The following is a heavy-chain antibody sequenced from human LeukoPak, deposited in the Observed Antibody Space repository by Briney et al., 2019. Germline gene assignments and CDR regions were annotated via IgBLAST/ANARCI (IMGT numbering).Heavy chain of an antibody. CDR2: MYSGDSDT. J-gene: IGHJ4*02. D-gene: IGHD4-17*01. CDR3: ARHHDYGDYGCFDY. V-gene: IGHV5-51*01. Sequence: GEALQSSSKGSGYGFTSYWIGWVRPVTGKGREWMGIMYSGDSDTRYSPSFQGEVTISADKSIRTAYLQWSSLKASDTATYYCARHHDYGDYGCFDYWGQGTLVTVSS. CDR1: GYGFTSYW.